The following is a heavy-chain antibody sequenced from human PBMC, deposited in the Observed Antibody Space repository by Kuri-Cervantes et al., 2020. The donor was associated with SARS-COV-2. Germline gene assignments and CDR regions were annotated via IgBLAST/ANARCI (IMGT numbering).Heavy chain of an antibody. CDR3: ARHTIFGAHDAFDI. J-gene: IGHJ3*02. CDR2: IYHSGST. D-gene: IGHD3-3*01. Sequence: SETLSLTCTVSGGSISSGGYYWSWIRQPPGKGLEWIGYIYHSGSTYYNPSLKSRVTISVDRSKNQFSLKLSSVTAADTAVYYCARHTIFGAHDAFDIWGQGTMVTVSS. V-gene: IGHV4-30-2*01. CDR1: GGSISSGGYY.